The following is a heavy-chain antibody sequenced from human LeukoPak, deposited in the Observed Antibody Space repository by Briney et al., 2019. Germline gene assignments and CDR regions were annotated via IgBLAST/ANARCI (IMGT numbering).Heavy chain of an antibody. Sequence: GGSLRLSCAASGFTFSSYAMSWVRQAPGKGLEWVSYISSSSSTIYYADSVKGRFTISRDNAKNSLYLQMNSLRAEDTAVYYCARGLHYTVRASMGDYWGQGTLVTVSS. J-gene: IGHJ4*02. D-gene: IGHD4-11*01. CDR2: ISSSSSTI. CDR1: GFTFSSYA. V-gene: IGHV3-48*01. CDR3: ARGLHYTVRASMGDY.